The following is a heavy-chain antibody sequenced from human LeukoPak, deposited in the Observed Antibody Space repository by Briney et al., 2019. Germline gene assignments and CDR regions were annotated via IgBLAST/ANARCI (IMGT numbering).Heavy chain of an antibody. J-gene: IGHJ4*02. CDR2: ISPGDSDT. V-gene: IGHV5-51*01. CDR3: ARQPYYYGSGSYGQDY. CDR1: GYSFTSYW. Sequence: GESLKISCKGSGYSFTSYWIGWVRQMPGKGLEWMGIISPGDSDTRYSPSFQGQVTISADKSISSAYLQWSSLKASDTAMYYCARQPYYYGSGSYGQDYWGQGTLVTVSS. D-gene: IGHD3-10*01.